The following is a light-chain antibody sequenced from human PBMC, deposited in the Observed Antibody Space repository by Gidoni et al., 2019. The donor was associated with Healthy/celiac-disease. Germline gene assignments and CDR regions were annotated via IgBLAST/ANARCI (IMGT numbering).Light chain of an antibody. CDR1: SSDVGSYNL. J-gene: IGLJ3*02. Sequence: QSALTPPASVSGSPGQSITISCTGTSSDVGSYNLVSWYQQHPGTAPKLMIYEVSKRPSGVSNRFSGSKSGNTASLTISGLQAEDEADYYCCSYAGSSTWVFGGGTKLTVL. V-gene: IGLV2-23*02. CDR2: EVS. CDR3: CSYAGSSTWV.